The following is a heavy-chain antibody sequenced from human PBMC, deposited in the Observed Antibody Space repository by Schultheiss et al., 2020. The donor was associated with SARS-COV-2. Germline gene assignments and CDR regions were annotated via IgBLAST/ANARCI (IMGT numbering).Heavy chain of an antibody. V-gene: IGHV4-39*01. CDR2: IYYSGST. CDR1: GGSISSSSYY. CDR3: ARQSYYDFWRVNY. J-gene: IGHJ4*02. D-gene: IGHD3-3*01. Sequence: SETLSLTCTVSGGSISSSSYYWGWIRQPPGKGLEWIGSIYYSGSTYYNPSLKSRVTISVDKSKNQFSLRLNSVTAADTAVYFCARQSYYDFWRVNYWGQGTLVTVSS.